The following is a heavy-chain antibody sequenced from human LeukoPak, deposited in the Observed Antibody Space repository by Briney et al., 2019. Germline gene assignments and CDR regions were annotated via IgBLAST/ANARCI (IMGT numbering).Heavy chain of an antibody. CDR1: KFNFA. CDR2: ISGSGDAT. V-gene: IGHV3-23*01. Sequence: PGGSLRLSCAASKFNFAMSWVRQTADKRLEWVSAISGSGDATFYTDSVKGRSTISRDNSKNTLYLQMNNLRVEDTAVYYCAKGHFASSSFFDYWGQGTLVTVSS. CDR3: AKGHFASSSFFDY. D-gene: IGHD6-6*01. J-gene: IGHJ4*02.